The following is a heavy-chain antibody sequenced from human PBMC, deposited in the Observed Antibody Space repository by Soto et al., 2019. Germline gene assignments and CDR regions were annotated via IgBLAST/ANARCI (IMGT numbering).Heavy chain of an antibody. CDR3: ARSIGGSGSYYPYGMDV. V-gene: IGHV5-51*01. CDR1: GYSFTSYW. Sequence: GESLKISCKGSGYSFTSYWIGWVRQMPGKGLEWMGIIYPGDSDTRYSPSFQGQVAISADKSISTAYLQWSSLKASDTAMYYCARSIGGSGSYYPYGMDVWGQGTTVTVSS. J-gene: IGHJ6*02. D-gene: IGHD3-10*01. CDR2: IYPGDSDT.